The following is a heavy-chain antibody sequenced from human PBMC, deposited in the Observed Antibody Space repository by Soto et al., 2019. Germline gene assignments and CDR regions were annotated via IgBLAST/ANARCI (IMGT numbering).Heavy chain of an antibody. CDR1: GYTFTRYG. CDR2: ISGYNGDT. Sequence: QGQLVQSEAEVKKPGASVKVSCKASGYTFTRYGISWVRQAPGQGLEWMGWISGYNGDTTYAQKFQGRVSMTIDTSTGTAYMESRRLTSDDTAAYYCAKNGQPPYYYYGLDVWGQGTKVTVSS. D-gene: IGHD2-8*01. CDR3: AKNGQPPYYYYGLDV. V-gene: IGHV1-18*01. J-gene: IGHJ6*02.